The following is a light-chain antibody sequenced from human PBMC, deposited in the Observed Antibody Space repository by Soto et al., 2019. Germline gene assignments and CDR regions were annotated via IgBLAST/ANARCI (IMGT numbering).Light chain of an antibody. V-gene: IGKV3-20*01. J-gene: IGKJ2*03. CDR1: QSVSRSL. CDR2: GAS. Sequence: EIVLTQSPGTLSLSPGERATLSCRASQSVSRSLLAWYQQKPGQAPRLLIYGASTRATGIADRFSGSGSVTDFTLTISRLEPEDFAVYYCQQYGTPPPYSFGQGTKLEIK. CDR3: QQYGTPPPYS.